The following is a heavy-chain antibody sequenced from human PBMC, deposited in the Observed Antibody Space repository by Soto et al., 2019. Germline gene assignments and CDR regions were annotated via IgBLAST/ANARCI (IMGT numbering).Heavy chain of an antibody. V-gene: IGHV1-18*01. J-gene: IGHJ6*02. CDR1: GYTFTSYG. CDR3: ARDHTGVLKYYYGMDV. CDR2: ISAYNGNT. D-gene: IGHD3-10*01. Sequence: GASVKVSCKASGYTFTSYGISWVRQAPGQGLEWMGWISAYNGNTNYAQKLQGRVTMTTDTSTSTAYMELRSLRADDTAVYYCARDHTGVLKYYYGMDVWGQGTTVTVSS.